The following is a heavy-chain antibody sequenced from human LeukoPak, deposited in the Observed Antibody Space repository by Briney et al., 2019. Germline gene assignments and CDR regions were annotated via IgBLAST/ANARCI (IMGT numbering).Heavy chain of an antibody. CDR2: INPNNGGT. V-gene: IGHV1-2*02. J-gene: IGHJ4*02. Sequence: AASVKVSCKASGYTFTAYYIHWVRQAPGQGLGWMGWINPNNGGTKYAQKFQGRVTMTRDTSISTAYMELSRLRSDDTAVYYCAREGGTYGSGSYYPFDYWGQGALVTVSS. CDR3: AREGGTYGSGSYYPFDY. D-gene: IGHD3-10*01. CDR1: GYTFTAYY.